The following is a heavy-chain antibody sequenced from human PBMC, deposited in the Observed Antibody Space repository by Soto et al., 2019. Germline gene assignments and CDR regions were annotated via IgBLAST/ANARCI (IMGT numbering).Heavy chain of an antibody. J-gene: IGHJ5*02. CDR3: ARNSSDFYGWLEP. V-gene: IGHV1-18*04. D-gene: IGHD3-22*01. Sequence: QVQLLQSGAEVKEPGASVRVSCKASGYTFNNYAVSWVRQAPGQGLEWMGWYNPVIAYGQSAKKFQGRVSMTTDTSTTTAYMELKSLRSDDTAVYYCARNSSDFYGWLEPWGQGTLVTVSS. CDR2: YNPVIAYG. CDR1: GYTFNNYA.